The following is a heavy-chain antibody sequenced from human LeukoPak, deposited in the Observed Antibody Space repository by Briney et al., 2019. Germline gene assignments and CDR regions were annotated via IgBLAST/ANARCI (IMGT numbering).Heavy chain of an antibody. CDR3: ASEAVDTAMAIDY. CDR2: INPNSGGT. CDR1: GYTFTGYY. V-gene: IGHV1-2*02. Sequence: GASVKVSCEASGYTFTGYYMHWVRQAPGQGLEWMGWINPNSGGTNYAQKFQGRVTMTRDTSISTAYMELSRLRSDDTAVYYCASEAVDTAMAIDYWGQGTLVTVSS. J-gene: IGHJ4*02. D-gene: IGHD5-18*01.